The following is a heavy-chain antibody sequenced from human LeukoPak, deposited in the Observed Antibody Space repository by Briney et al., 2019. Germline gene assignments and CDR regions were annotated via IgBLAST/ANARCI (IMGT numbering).Heavy chain of an antibody. Sequence: GGSLRLSCAASGFTFSAFAMTWVRQAPGKGLEWVSTITDDGYNTYSADSVKGRITFTRDNSKNTLSLQLRSLRAEDTAVYYCAKDLSYTSGASDHWGQGTLVTVSS. J-gene: IGHJ4*02. CDR1: GFTFSAFA. V-gene: IGHV3-23*01. CDR3: AKDLSYTSGASDH. D-gene: IGHD6-19*01. CDR2: ITDDGYNT.